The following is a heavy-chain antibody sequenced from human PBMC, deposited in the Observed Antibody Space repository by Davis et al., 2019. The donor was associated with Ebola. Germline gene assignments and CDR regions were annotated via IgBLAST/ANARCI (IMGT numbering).Heavy chain of an antibody. CDR2: INAGNGNT. Sequence: ASVKVSCKASGYTFTGYYMHWVRQAPGQRLEWMGWINAGNGNTKYSQKLQGRVTMTTDTSTSTAYMELRSLRSDDTAVYYCARDPGRLMDVWGQGTTVTVSS. J-gene: IGHJ6*02. V-gene: IGHV1/OR15-3*02. CDR3: ARDPGRLMDV. CDR1: GYTFTGYY.